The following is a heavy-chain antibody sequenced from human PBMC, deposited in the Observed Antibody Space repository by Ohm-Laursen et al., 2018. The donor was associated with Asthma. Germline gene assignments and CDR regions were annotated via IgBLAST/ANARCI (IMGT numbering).Heavy chain of an antibody. Sequence: SLRLSCSASGFTFRSYAMHWVRQAPGKGLEWVAVISYDGSNKYYADSVKGRFTISRDNSKNTLYLQMNSLRAEDTAVYYCAKDTAIGELLPDAFDIWGQGTMVTVSS. CDR1: GFTFRSYA. J-gene: IGHJ3*02. CDR2: ISYDGSNK. CDR3: AKDTAIGELLPDAFDI. V-gene: IGHV3-30*04. D-gene: IGHD1-26*01.